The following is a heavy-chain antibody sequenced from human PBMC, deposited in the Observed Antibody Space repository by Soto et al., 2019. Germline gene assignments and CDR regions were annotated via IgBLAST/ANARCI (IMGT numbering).Heavy chain of an antibody. CDR3: ARDQNGYSY. V-gene: IGHV3-11*06. D-gene: IGHD3-22*01. J-gene: IGHJ4*02. Sequence: GGSLRLSCAASGFPFSDYYMSWIRQAPGKGLEWVSYISSSSSYTNYADSVKGRFTISRDNAKNSLYLQMNSLRAEDTAVYYCARDQNGYSYWGQGTLVTVSS. CDR1: GFPFSDYY. CDR2: ISSSSSYT.